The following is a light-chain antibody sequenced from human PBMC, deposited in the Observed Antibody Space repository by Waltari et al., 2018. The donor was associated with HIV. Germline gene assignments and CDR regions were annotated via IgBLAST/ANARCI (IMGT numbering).Light chain of an antibody. J-gene: IGKJ2*01. CDR2: GAS. CDR3: QQYNNWPQT. CDR1: QPINNN. V-gene: IGKV3-15*01. Sequence: EKVMTQSPATLYVSPGESATLSCRASQPINNNLAWYQQKPGQAPQLLIYGASTRAAGVPDRFSGSGSGTEFSLTISSLQSEDLAIYYCQQYNNWPQTFGQGTKVEIK.